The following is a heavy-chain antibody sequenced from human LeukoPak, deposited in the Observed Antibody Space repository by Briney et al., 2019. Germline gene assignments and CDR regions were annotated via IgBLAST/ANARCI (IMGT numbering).Heavy chain of an antibody. CDR1: GGSISGYY. J-gene: IGHJ3*02. CDR3: ARLNLLSRGQWLVRAFDI. D-gene: IGHD6-19*01. V-gene: IGHV4-59*08. Sequence: PSETLSLTCTVSGGSISGYYWSWIRQPPGKGLEWIGYIYYSGSTNYNPSLKSRVTISVDTSKNQFSLKLSSVTAADTAVYYCARLNLLSRGQWLVRAFDIWGQGTMVTVSS. CDR2: IYYSGST.